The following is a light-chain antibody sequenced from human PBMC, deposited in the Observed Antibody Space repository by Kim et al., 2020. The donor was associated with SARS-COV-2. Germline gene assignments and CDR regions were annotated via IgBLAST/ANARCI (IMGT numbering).Light chain of an antibody. CDR3: QKYNSALLT. CDR2: AAS. J-gene: IGKJ4*01. V-gene: IGKV1-27*01. Sequence: ASVGYRCPITGRASQGISNYLAWYQQKPGKVPELLIYAASTLQSGVPSRFSGSGSGTYFTLTISILQPVDVATYYCQKYNSALLTFGGGTKVDIK. CDR1: QGISNY.